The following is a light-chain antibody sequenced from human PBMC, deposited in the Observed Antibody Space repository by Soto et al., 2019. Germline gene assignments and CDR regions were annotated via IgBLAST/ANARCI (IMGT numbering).Light chain of an antibody. CDR3: QQYPIYSGT. CDR2: KAS. Sequence: DIQMTQSPSTLSASVGDRVTITCRASQTIDSWLAWYQQRPGKPPNLLIYKASTLASGVPSRFSGSGSGTEFTLTINSLQPDDFATYYCQQYPIYSGTFGQGTKVDI. V-gene: IGKV1-5*03. J-gene: IGKJ1*01. CDR1: QTIDSW.